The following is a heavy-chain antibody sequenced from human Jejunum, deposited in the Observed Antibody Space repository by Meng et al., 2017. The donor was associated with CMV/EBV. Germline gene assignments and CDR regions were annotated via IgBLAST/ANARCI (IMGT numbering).Heavy chain of an antibody. Sequence: YTFPGNYIHWVRQAPGQGLEWMGWINPNGGGTNYAQKFQGRVTMTRDTSINTVYMNLSSLRTDDTAVYYCARLPAMATIYYFFDYWGQGTLVTVSS. V-gene: IGHV1-2*02. CDR2: INPNGGGT. D-gene: IGHD5-24*01. CDR1: YTFPGNY. J-gene: IGHJ4*02. CDR3: ARLPAMATIYYFFDY.